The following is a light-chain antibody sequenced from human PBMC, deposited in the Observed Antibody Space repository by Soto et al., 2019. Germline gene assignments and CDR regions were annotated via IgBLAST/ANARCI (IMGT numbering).Light chain of an antibody. CDR3: CSYADSSTYV. CDR1: SSDVGYYNV. V-gene: IGLV2-23*01. J-gene: IGLJ1*01. CDR2: EGS. Sequence: QSALTQPASVSGSPEQSITISCTGTSSDVGYYNVVSWYQQHPGKAPKLMIYEGSKRPSGVSNRFSGSKSGNTASLTISGLQAEDEADYYCCSYADSSTYVFGTGTKVTVL.